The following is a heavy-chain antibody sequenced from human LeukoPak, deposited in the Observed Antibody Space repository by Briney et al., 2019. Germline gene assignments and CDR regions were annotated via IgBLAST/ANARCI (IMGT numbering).Heavy chain of an antibody. CDR1: GGSISSYY. Sequence: TPSETLSLTCTVSGGSISSYYWSWIRQPPGKGLEWIGYIYYSGSTNYNPSLKSRVTISVDTSKNQFSLKLSSVTAADTAVYYCASRVPATAMIDYWGQGTLVTVSS. D-gene: IGHD2-2*01. J-gene: IGHJ4*02. V-gene: IGHV4-59*01. CDR3: ASRVPATAMIDY. CDR2: IYYSGST.